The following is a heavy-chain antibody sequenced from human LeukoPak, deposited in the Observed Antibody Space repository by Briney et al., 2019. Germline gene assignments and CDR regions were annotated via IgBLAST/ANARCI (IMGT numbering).Heavy chain of an antibody. V-gene: IGHV4-39*07. J-gene: IGHJ3*02. Sequence: SETLSLTCTVSGGSLSSSSYYWGWIRQPPGTGLEWLGSIYYSGSTYYNPSLKSRVTISVDTSKNQCSLKLSSVTAADTAVYYCARDLSWIQLWLGGPGAFDIGGQGQWSPSLQ. CDR2: IYYSGST. CDR3: ARDLSWIQLWLGGPGAFDI. D-gene: IGHD5-18*01. CDR1: GGSLSSSSYY.